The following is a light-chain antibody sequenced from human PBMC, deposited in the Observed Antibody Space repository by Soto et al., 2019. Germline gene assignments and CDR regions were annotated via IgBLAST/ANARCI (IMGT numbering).Light chain of an antibody. CDR1: QSVSSN. CDR2: GAS. J-gene: IGKJ4*01. V-gene: IGKV3-15*01. Sequence: EIVMTQSPATLSVSPGERATLSCRASQSVSSNLAWYQQKPGQAPRFLIYGASTRATGIPARFSGSGSGTEFTLTISSLQSEDFAVYYWQQYNIWPLTFGGGTKVEIK. CDR3: QQYNIWPLT.